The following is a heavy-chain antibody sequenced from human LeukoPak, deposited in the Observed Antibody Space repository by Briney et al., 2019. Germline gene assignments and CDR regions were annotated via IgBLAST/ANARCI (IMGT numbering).Heavy chain of an antibody. V-gene: IGHV3-23*01. CDR1: GFTFGSSA. D-gene: IGHD6-13*01. Sequence: GGSLRLSCAASGFTFGSSAMSWVRQAPGKGPEWVSTFSRSGPDTYYADSVKGRSTIFRDNSKNTLYLQMNSLRAEDTAVYYCAKGSLGSWYYFDYWGQGTLVTVSS. J-gene: IGHJ4*02. CDR3: AKGSLGSWYYFDY. CDR2: FSRSGPDT.